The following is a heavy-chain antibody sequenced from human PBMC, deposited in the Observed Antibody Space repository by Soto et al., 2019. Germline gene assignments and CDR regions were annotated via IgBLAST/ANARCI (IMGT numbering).Heavy chain of an antibody. J-gene: IGHJ4*02. Sequence: SATLSLTCAVYGGSFSGYYWSWIRQPPGKGLEWIGEINHSGSTNYNPSLESRVTISVATSKNKFSLKLSSVIAADTAVYYCARGLDIVVVVAARHFDYWAQGTLVTVSS. CDR2: INHSGST. CDR1: GGSFSGYY. D-gene: IGHD2-15*01. V-gene: IGHV4-34*01. CDR3: ARGLDIVVVVAARHFDY.